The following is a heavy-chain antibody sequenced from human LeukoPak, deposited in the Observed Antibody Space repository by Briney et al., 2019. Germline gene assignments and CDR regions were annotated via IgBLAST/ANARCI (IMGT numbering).Heavy chain of an antibody. CDR1: GGSFSGYY. CDR3: ARGDYSGGSCPPDYYYYYYMDV. Sequence: PSETLSLTCAVYGGSFSGYYWSWIRQPPGKGLEWIGEINHSGSTNYNPSLKSRVTISLDTSKNQFSLKMSSVTAADTAVYYCARGDYSGGSCPPDYYYYYYMDVWGKGTTVTISS. CDR2: INHSGST. V-gene: IGHV4-34*01. D-gene: IGHD2-15*01. J-gene: IGHJ6*03.